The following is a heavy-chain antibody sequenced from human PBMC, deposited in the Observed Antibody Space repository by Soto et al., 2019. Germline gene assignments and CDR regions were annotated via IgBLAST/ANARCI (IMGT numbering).Heavy chain of an antibody. CDR2: ISAYNGNT. CDR3: ARDLWGTGSSSGYNWFDP. D-gene: IGHD6-6*01. J-gene: IGHJ5*02. Sequence: ASVKVSCKASCYTFTSYGISWVRQAPGQRVEGKRWISAYNGNTNYAQKLQGRVTMTTDTSTSTAYMELRSLRSDDTAVFYCARDLWGTGSSSGYNWFDPWGQGTLVTVSS. CDR1: CYTFTSYG. V-gene: IGHV1-18*01.